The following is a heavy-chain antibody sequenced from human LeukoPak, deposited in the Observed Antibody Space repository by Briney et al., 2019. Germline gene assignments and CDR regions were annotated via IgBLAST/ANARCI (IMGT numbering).Heavy chain of an antibody. CDR3: ARDQGIAAAGRGLDY. J-gene: IGHJ4*02. CDR2: ISYDGSNK. CDR1: GFTFRSYA. Sequence: GGSLRLSCAASGFTFRSYAMHWVRQAPGKGLEWVAVISYDGSNKYYADSVKGRFTISRDNSKNTLYLQMNSLRAEDTAVYYCARDQGIAAAGRGLDYWGQGTLVTVSS. V-gene: IGHV3-30-3*01. D-gene: IGHD6-13*01.